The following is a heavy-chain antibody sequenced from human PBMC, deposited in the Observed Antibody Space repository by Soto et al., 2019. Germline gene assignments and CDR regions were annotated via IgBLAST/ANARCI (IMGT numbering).Heavy chain of an antibody. Sequence: QVQLVQSGAEVKKPGASVMVSCETSGYTFSSYGISWVRQAPGQGPDWMGWISAYNDYTDYAQKLQGRVTVTTDASRSTAYMELRSLRSDDTAVYYCARGLLRGKGGMDVCGQGTTVTVSS. CDR3: ARGLLRGKGGMDV. D-gene: IGHD3-16*01. CDR2: ISAYNDYT. CDR1: GYTFSSYG. V-gene: IGHV1-18*01. J-gene: IGHJ6*02.